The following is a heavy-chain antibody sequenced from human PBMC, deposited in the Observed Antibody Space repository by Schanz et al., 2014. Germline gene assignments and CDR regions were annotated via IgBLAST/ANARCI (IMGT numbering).Heavy chain of an antibody. CDR3: VKPIKFRGGYTFEG. J-gene: IGHJ4*02. D-gene: IGHD6-25*01. CDR1: GFTVSSNY. CDR2: ISSDVNST. V-gene: IGHV3-64D*06. Sequence: EVQLVESGGGLVQPGGSLRLSCAASGFTVSSNYMSWVRQAPGKGLEYVSAISSDVNSTYYADSVKNRFTISRDNSKNTLYLHISSLRLDDTAVYYCVKPIKFRGGYTFEGWGQGTLVTVSS.